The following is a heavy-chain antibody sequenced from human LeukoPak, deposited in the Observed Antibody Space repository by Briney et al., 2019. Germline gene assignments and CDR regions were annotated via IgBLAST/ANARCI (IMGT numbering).Heavy chain of an antibody. D-gene: IGHD2-2*01. CDR2: INHSGST. CDR1: GGSFSGYY. CDR3: ARYDGYCSSTSCRPGFDP. J-gene: IGHJ5*02. Sequence: SETLSLTCALYGGSFSGYYWSWIRQPPGKGLEWIGEINHSGSTNYNPSLKSRVTISVDTSKNQFSLKLSSVTAADTAVYYCARYDGYCSSTSCRPGFDPWGQGTLVTVSS. V-gene: IGHV4-34*01.